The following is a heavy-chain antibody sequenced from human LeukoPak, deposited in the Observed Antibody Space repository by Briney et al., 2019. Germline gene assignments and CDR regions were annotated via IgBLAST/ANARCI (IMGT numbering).Heavy chain of an antibody. CDR2: ISSSSSYI. CDR1: GFTFSSYS. D-gene: IGHD6-13*01. V-gene: IGHV3-21*01. J-gene: IGHJ4*02. CDR3: ARESAAGDPPYDY. Sequence: GSLRLSCAASGFTFSSYSMNWVRQAPGKGLEWVSSISSSSSYIYYAGSVKGRFTIPRDNAKNSLYLQMNSLRAEDTAVYYCARESAAGDPPYDYWGQGTLVTVSS.